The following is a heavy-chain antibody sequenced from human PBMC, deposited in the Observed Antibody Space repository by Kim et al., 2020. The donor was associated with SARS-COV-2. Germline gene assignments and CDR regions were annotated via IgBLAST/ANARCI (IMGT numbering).Heavy chain of an antibody. D-gene: IGHD4-4*01. CDR2: INAGNGHT. CDR3: SINDYNAYWGFEL. J-gene: IGHJ5*02. Sequence: ASVKVSCKASGYTFTSYAMHWVRQAPGQRLEWMGWINAGNGHTKYSQKFQGRVTITRDTSASTAYMELSSLRSEDTAVYYCSINDYNAYWGFELWGQGTL. V-gene: IGHV1-3*01. CDR1: GYTFTSYA.